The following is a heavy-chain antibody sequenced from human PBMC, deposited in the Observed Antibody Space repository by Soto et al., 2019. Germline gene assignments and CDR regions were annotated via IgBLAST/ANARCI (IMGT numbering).Heavy chain of an antibody. Sequence: ESLKISCKGSGYSFTSYWIGWVRQMPGKGLEWMGIIYPGDSDTRYSPSFQGQVTISADKSISTAYLQWSSLKASDTAMYYCASLPYRVRGVTKDYYYGMDVWGQGTTVTVSS. CDR3: ASLPYRVRGVTKDYYYGMDV. CDR1: GYSFTSYW. CDR2: IYPGDSDT. V-gene: IGHV5-51*01. D-gene: IGHD3-10*01. J-gene: IGHJ6*02.